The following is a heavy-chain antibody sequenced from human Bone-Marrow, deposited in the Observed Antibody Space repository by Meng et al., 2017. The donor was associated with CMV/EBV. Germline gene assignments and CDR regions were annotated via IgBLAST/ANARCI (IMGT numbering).Heavy chain of an antibody. CDR2: IIPVFGTA. D-gene: IGHD3/OR15-3a*01. CDR3: ARGTGYYYYYGMDV. Sequence: SVKVSCKASGGTFSSYTISWVRQAPGQGLEWMGGIIPVFGTANYAQKFQGRVTITTDESTSTANMEVCCLRSEDTAVYYCARGTGYYYYYGMDVWVQVTTVTVSS. J-gene: IGHJ6*02. CDR1: GGTFSSYT. V-gene: IGHV1-69*05.